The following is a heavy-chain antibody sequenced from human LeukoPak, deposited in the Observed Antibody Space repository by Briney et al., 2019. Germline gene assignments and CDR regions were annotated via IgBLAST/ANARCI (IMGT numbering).Heavy chain of an antibody. D-gene: IGHD3-22*01. J-gene: IGHJ5*02. V-gene: IGHV1-46*01. Sequence: GASVKVSCKASGYTFTSYYMHWVRQAPGQGLEWMGIINPSGGSTSYAQKFQGRVTMTRDTSTSTVYMELSSLRSEDTAVYYCARDVDYYDSSGYYSSWFDPWGQGTLVTVSS. CDR3: ARDVDYYDSSGYYSSWFDP. CDR1: GYTFTSYY. CDR2: INPSGGST.